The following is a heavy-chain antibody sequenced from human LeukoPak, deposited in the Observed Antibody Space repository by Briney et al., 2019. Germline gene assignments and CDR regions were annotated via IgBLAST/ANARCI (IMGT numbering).Heavy chain of an antibody. CDR1: GFSISSDYY. D-gene: IGHD1-26*01. CDR3: ARDFRDSGSS. CDR2: IHHSGTT. Sequence: PSETLSLTCAVSGFSISSDYYWAWIRHPPGKGLEWIGSIHHSGTTAYNPSLRSRVTISVDTPKNQSSLKLTSVTAADAAVYFCARDFRDSGSSWGQGTLVTVSS. V-gene: IGHV4-38-2*02. J-gene: IGHJ5*02.